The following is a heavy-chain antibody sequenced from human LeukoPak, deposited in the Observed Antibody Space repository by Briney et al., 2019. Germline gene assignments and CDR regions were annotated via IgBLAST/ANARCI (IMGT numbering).Heavy chain of an antibody. Sequence: SVKVSCKASGGTFSSYAISWVRQAPGQGLEWMGGTIPIFGTANYAQKFQGRVTITSDESTSTAYMELSSLRSEDTAVYYCARTNTYYYDSSGYYDWGQGTLVTVSS. CDR2: TIPIFGTA. J-gene: IGHJ4*02. D-gene: IGHD3-22*01. CDR3: ARTNTYYYDSSGYYD. CDR1: GGTFSSYA. V-gene: IGHV1-69*13.